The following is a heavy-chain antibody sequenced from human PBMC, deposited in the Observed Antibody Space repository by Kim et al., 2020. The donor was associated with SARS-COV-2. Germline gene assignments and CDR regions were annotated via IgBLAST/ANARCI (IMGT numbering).Heavy chain of an antibody. Sequence: TTYHPSLKSRVTISVDTSKHQFSLKLSSVTAADTAVYYCARHTRGGSSDYWGQGTLVTVSS. CDR3: ARHTRGGSSDY. J-gene: IGHJ4*02. D-gene: IGHD2-15*01. V-gene: IGHV4-59*08. CDR2: T.